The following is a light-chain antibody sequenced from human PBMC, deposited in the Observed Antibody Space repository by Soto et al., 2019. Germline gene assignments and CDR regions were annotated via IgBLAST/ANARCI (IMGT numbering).Light chain of an antibody. CDR2: DAS. CDR3: QQRSTWHPFT. Sequence: EIVVTQSPATLSLSAGERATLSCRASQSVGNHLAWYQQKPGQAPRLLIYDASTRATGIPARFSGSGSGTDFTLTISSLATEDFAVYYCQQRSTWHPFTFGPGTRVD. J-gene: IGKJ3*01. CDR1: QSVGNH. V-gene: IGKV3D-11*02.